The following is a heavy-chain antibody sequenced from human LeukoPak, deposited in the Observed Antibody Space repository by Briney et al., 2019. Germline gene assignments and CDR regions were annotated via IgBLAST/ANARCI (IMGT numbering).Heavy chain of an antibody. Sequence: SETLSLTCAVYGGSFIGYYWSWIRQPPGKGLECIGESNPSGDTSYNPSLKSRVIISLDTSKNRFSLKLSSVTAADTAVYFCARGLIDGYNSHSLDYWGQGTLVTVPS. CDR3: ARGLIDGYNSHSLDY. CDR1: GGSFIGYY. D-gene: IGHD5-24*01. CDR2: SNPSGDT. V-gene: IGHV4-34*01. J-gene: IGHJ4*02.